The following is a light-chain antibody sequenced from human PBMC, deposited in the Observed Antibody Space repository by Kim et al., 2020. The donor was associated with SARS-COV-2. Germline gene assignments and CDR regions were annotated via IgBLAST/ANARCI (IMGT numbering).Light chain of an antibody. CDR3: KECGSTPRK. CDR1: QSVSCNY. J-gene: IGKJ1*01. V-gene: IGKV3-20*01. CDR2: GAS. Sequence: EIVLTQSPGTLSLSPGERATLSCRASQSVSCNYLAWYQQKPGQAPRLLIYGASSRATGIPDRFSGSGSGTDFTLTISRLEPEDFAVYYCKECGSTPRKFGQGNQV.